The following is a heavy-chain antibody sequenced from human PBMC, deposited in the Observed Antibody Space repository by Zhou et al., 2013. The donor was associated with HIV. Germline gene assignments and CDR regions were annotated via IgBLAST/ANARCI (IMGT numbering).Heavy chain of an antibody. J-gene: IGHJ6*03. CDR3: ARQYYSSSDYSYQYIDV. D-gene: IGHD6-13*01. CDR2: LNPDNDNT. Sequence: QVQLVQSGAEVKKPGASVKISCKASGYTFTNYDIHWVRHATGQGLEWMGWLNPDNDNTAYAQKFQGRVSFTRNTSISTAYMELSSLTSEDVAIYYCARQYYSSSDYSYQYIDVWGKGTTVTVSS. V-gene: IGHV1-8*03. CDR1: GYTFTNYD.